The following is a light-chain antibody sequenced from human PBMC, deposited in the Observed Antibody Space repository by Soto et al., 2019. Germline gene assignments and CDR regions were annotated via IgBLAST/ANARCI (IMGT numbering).Light chain of an antibody. V-gene: IGLV4-60*03. CDR2: LEGSGSY. Sequence: QPVLTQSSSASASLGSSVKLTCTLSSGHSSYIIAWHQQQPGKAPRYLMKLEGSGSYNKGSGVPDRFSGSSSGADRYLTISNLRSGDEADYYCETWDSNTVVFGGGTKVTVL. CDR1: SGHSSYI. CDR3: ETWDSNTVV. J-gene: IGLJ2*01.